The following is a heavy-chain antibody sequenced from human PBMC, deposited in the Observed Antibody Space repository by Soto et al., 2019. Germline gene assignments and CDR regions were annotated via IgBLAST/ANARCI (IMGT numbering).Heavy chain of an antibody. J-gene: IGHJ4*02. D-gene: IGHD3-3*01. CDR1: GFSLGSYA. V-gene: IGHV3-23*01. CDR2: IRGSDGKT. CDR3: ARWSYLDY. Sequence: GRSMRLSCAPSGFSLGSYALSWVRQAPGKGLEWVSTIRGSDGKTVYADSVKGRFSISRDTSQSTLYLQMNSLRADDTAMYYCARWSYLDYWGQGTRVTVSS.